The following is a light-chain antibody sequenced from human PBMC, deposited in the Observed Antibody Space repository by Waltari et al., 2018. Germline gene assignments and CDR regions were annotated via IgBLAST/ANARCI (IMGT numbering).Light chain of an antibody. V-gene: IGLV2-8*01. CDR2: EVN. CDR1: NRNIDSNIL. Sequence: SALTEPPPASASPGQSVTIPFPGTNRNIDSNILVSWYKQHPGKAPKRMLFEVNKRPSGVPDRFSGSKSGNTASLTVSGLQTEDEADYFCTSYAGDNSLAPDWVFGGGTTLTVL. CDR3: TSYAGDNSLAPDWV. J-gene: IGLJ3*02.